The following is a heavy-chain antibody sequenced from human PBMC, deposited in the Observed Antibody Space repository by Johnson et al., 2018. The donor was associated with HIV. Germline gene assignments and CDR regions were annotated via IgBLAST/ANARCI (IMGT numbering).Heavy chain of an antibody. Sequence: VQLVESGGGLVQPGRSLRLSCAASGFTFDDYAMHWVRQAPGKGLEWVSGISWNSGNIGYADSVKGRFTISRDNAKNSLYLQMNSLRAEDTALYYCAKEFSVGVSMTFDSWGQGTMVTVSS. CDR2: ISWNSGNI. J-gene: IGHJ3*02. D-gene: IGHD3-10*01. CDR3: AKEFSVGVSMTFDS. V-gene: IGHV3-9*01. CDR1: GFTFDDYA.